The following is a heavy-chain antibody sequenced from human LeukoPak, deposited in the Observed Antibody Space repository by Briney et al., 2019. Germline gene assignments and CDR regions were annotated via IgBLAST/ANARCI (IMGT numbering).Heavy chain of an antibody. D-gene: IGHD4-17*01. CDR1: LGFNSSYY. CDR3: AREDYGDYAETAFDI. Sequence: SETLSLTRTVSLGFNSSYYWSWIRPPPGKGLEWIGDIYYRGWTNYNPSLKSRVTISVDTSKNQFSLKLSSVTAADTAVYYCAREDYGDYAETAFDIWGQGTMVSVSS. V-gene: IGHV4-59*01. CDR2: IYYRGWT. J-gene: IGHJ3*02.